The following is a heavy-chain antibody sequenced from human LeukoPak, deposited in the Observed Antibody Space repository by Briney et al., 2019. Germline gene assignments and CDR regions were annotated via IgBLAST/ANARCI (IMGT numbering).Heavy chain of an antibody. J-gene: IGHJ6*02. CDR1: GGSFSGYY. D-gene: IGHD3-10*01. Sequence: SETLSLTCAVYGGSFSGYYWSWIRQPPGKGLEWIGEINHSGSTNYNPSLKSRVTISVDTSKNQFSLKLSSVTAADTAVYYCARVGGSGRSYYYYYYGMDVWGQGTTVTVSS. V-gene: IGHV4-34*01. CDR2: INHSGST. CDR3: ARVGGSGRSYYYYYYGMDV.